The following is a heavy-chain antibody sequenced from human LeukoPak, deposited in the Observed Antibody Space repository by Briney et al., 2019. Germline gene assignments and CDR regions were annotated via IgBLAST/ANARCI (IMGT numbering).Heavy chain of an antibody. J-gene: IGHJ4*02. CDR2: IIPILGIA. CDR1: GGTSSSYA. V-gene: IGHV1-69*04. CDR3: ASGYYYDSSGYYLPVARFDY. Sequence: SVKVSCKASGGTSSSYAISWVRQAPGQGLEWMGRIIPILGIANYAQKFQGRVTITADKSTSTAYMELSSLRSEDTAVYYCASGYYYDSSGYYLPVARFDYWGQGTLVTVSS. D-gene: IGHD3-22*01.